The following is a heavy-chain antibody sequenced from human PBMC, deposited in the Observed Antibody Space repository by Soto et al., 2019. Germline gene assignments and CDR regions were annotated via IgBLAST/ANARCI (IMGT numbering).Heavy chain of an antibody. CDR1: GFTLGDYA. CDR2: IRSKAYGGTT. Sequence: GGSLRLSCTASGFTLGDYAMSWFRQAPGKGLEWVGFIRSKAYGGTTEYAASVKGRFTISRDDSKSNAYLQMNSLKTEDTAVYYCTRDPYSRLYYYYYGMDVWGQGTTVTVSS. D-gene: IGHD6-13*01. J-gene: IGHJ6*02. V-gene: IGHV3-49*03. CDR3: TRDPYSRLYYYYYGMDV.